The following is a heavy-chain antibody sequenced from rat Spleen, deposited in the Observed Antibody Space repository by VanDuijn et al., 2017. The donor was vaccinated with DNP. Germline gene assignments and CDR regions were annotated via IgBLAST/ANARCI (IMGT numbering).Heavy chain of an antibody. J-gene: IGHJ3*01. Sequence: EVQLVESGGGLVQPGRSLKLSCAASGFTFSNYGMHWIRQAPAKGLEWVATISYNGGTPYYRDSVKGRFTISRDNAQSTLYLQMDSRRSEDTATYYCTRDPSGPFASWGQGTLVTVSS. CDR3: TRDPSGPFAS. D-gene: IGHD1-1*01. CDR1: GFTFSNYG. CDR2: ISYNGGTP. V-gene: IGHV5-29*01.